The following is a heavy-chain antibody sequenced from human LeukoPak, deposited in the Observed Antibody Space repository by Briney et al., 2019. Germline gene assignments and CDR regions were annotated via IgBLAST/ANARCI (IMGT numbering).Heavy chain of an antibody. D-gene: IGHD2-2*01. CDR3: ATDLFYSSTSFN. Sequence: ASVKVSCKVSGYTLTELSMHWVRQAPGKGLEWMGGSDPEDGETIYAQKFQGRVTMTEDTSTDTAYMELSSLRSEDTAVYYCATDLFYSSTSFNWGQGTLVTVSS. CDR1: GYTLTELS. V-gene: IGHV1-24*01. J-gene: IGHJ4*02. CDR2: SDPEDGET.